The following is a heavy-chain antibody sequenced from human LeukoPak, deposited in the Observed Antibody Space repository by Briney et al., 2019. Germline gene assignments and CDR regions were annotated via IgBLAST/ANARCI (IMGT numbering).Heavy chain of an antibody. CDR1: GFTFSSYA. J-gene: IGHJ4*02. CDR3: ARVRYISGWYSHFDY. Sequence: PGGSLRLSCAASGFTFSSYAMSWVRQAPGKGLEWVSAISGSGGSTYYADSVKGRFTISRDNAKNSLYLQMNSLRAEDTAVYYCARVRYISGWYSHFDYWGQGTLVTVSS. V-gene: IGHV3-23*01. D-gene: IGHD6-19*01. CDR2: ISGSGGST.